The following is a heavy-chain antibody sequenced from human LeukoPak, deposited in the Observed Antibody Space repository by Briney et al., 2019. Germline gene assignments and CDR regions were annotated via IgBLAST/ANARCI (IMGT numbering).Heavy chain of an antibody. CDR3: AKGPRPDLSVLHTLER. V-gene: IGHV3-23*01. J-gene: IGHJ4*02. CDR1: GFTFSSYA. Sequence: GGSLRLSCAASGFTFSSYAMTWVRQAPGRGMEWVSTITGRGDAANDADSVKGRFTISRDNSKSSLYLQMNSLRVQDTAVYHCAKGPRPDLSVLHTLERWGQGVLVTVSS. CDR2: ITGRGDAA. D-gene: IGHD3-16*02.